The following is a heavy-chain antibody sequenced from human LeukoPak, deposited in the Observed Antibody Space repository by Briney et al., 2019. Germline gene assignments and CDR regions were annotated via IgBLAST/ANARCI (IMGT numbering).Heavy chain of an antibody. D-gene: IGHD2-15*01. CDR3: ARDGVVVAATLPEYFQH. CDR2: INPNSGGT. Sequence: ASVKVSCKASGYTFTGYYMHWVRQAPGQGLEWMGWINPNSGGTNYAQKFQGRVTMTRDTSISTAYMELSRLRSDDTAVYYRARDGVVVAATLPEYFQHWGQGTLVTVSS. J-gene: IGHJ1*01. V-gene: IGHV1-2*02. CDR1: GYTFTGYY.